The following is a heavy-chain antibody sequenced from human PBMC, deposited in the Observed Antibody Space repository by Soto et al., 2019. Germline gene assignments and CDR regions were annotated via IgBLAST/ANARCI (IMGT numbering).Heavy chain of an antibody. CDR3: VRGIVTTISGY. V-gene: IGHV1-2*02. CDR1: GYTFTGYY. CDR2: IHPTSGGT. J-gene: IGHJ4*02. D-gene: IGHD5-12*01. Sequence: QVQLVQSGAEVKKPGASVKVSCKAYGYTFTGYYMHWVRQATGQGLEWMGWIHPTSGGTNYAQKFQGRVNMTGDTSINTAYMELSRLRSDDTAVYYCVRGIVTTISGYWGQGTLVTVSS.